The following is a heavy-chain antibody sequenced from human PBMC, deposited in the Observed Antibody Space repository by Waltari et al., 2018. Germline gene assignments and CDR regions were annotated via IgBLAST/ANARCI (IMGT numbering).Heavy chain of an antibody. CDR3: GREGSCTKTTCLYYGMDV. CDR2: FIPALGAA. J-gene: IGHJ6*02. Sequence: QVHLVQSGAVVTEPGSSVKVSCKAPGGAFSTYVISWVRQVPGQGLEWMGGFIPALGAANYAQKFQGRVTITTDESTSTGYMELNSLRSEDTAVYYCGREGSCTKTTCLYYGMDVWGPGTTVTVSS. D-gene: IGHD2-8*01. CDR1: GGAFSTYV. V-gene: IGHV1-69*05.